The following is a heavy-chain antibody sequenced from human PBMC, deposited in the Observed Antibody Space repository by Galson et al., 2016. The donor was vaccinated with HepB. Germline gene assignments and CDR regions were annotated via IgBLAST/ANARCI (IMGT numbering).Heavy chain of an antibody. CDR1: GFTISNYW. Sequence: SLRLSCAASGFTISNYWMTWVRQAPGKGLEWVSSISSGSSYIFYADSVKGRFTISRDNAKNSLYLQMNSLRAEDTAVYYCAIDASSTGYFGGTTDDYWGQGTLVTVSS. D-gene: IGHD3-22*01. J-gene: IGHJ4*02. V-gene: IGHV3-21*01. CDR2: ISSGSSYI. CDR3: AIDASSTGYFGGTTDDY.